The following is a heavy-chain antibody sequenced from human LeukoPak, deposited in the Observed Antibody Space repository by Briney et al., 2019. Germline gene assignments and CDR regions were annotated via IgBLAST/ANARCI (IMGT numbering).Heavy chain of an antibody. CDR3: TQDTYYYDSRGTDDY. D-gene: IGHD3-22*01. CDR1: GFTFSNAW. Sequence: GGSLRLSCAASGFTFSNAWMSWVRQAPGKGLEWVGRIKSKTDGGTTDYAAPVKGRFTISRDDSKNTLYLQMNSLKTEDTAVYYCTQDTYYYDSRGTDDYWGQGTLVTVSS. CDR2: IKSKTDGGTT. V-gene: IGHV3-15*01. J-gene: IGHJ4*02.